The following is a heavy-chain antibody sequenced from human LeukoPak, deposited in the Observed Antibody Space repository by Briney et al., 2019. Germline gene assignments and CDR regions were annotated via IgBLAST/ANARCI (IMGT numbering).Heavy chain of an antibody. D-gene: IGHD2-8*02. Sequence: ASAKVSCKASGYTFTSYYMHWVRQAPGQGLEWMGIINPSRGSTSFAQKFQGRVAMTRDTSTSTVYMELSSLRSDDTAVYYCTRRDDITLVVPNDYWGQGTLVTVSS. CDR2: INPSRGST. V-gene: IGHV1-46*03. CDR1: GYTFTSYY. J-gene: IGHJ4*02. CDR3: TRRDDITLVVPNDY.